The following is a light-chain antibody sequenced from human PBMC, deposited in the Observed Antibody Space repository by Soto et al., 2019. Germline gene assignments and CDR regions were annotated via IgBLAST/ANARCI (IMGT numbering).Light chain of an antibody. Sequence: QSALTQPASVSGSSGQSITISCTGTSSDVGGYSYVSWYQQYPGKAPKLIIYEVINRPSGVSNRFSGSKSGNTASLTISGLQADDEADYYCSSYTSGSTYVVFGGGTNLTVL. V-gene: IGLV2-14*01. CDR3: SSYTSGSTYVV. J-gene: IGLJ2*01. CDR1: SSDVGGYSY. CDR2: EVI.